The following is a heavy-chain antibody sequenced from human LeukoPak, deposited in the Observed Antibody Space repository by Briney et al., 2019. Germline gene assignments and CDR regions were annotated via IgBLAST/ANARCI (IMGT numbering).Heavy chain of an antibody. CDR3: SGRAFYYYYMDV. J-gene: IGHJ6*03. Sequence: SETLSLTCAVSGYSISSGYYWGWIRQPPGRGLEWIETIYHSGSTYYNPSPKSRVTISVDTSKNQFSLKLSSVTAADTAVYYCSGRAFYYYYMDVWGKGTTVTVSS. D-gene: IGHD5-12*01. CDR2: IYHSGST. CDR1: GYSISSGYY. V-gene: IGHV4-38-2*01.